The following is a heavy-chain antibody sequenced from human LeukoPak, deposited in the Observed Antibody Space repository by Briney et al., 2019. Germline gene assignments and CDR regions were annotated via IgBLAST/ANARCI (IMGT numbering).Heavy chain of an antibody. D-gene: IGHD6-13*01. Sequence: ASVKVSCKASGGTFSSYAISWVRQALGQGLEWMGGIIPIFGTANYAQKFQGRVTITADESTSTAYMELSSLRSEDTAVYYCARASSSWYATFDYWGQGTLVTVSS. J-gene: IGHJ4*02. CDR2: IIPIFGTA. V-gene: IGHV1-69*01. CDR1: GGTFSSYA. CDR3: ARASSSWYATFDY.